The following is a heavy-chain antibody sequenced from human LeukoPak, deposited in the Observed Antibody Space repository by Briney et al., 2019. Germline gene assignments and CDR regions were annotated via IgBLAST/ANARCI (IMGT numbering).Heavy chain of an antibody. Sequence: ASVKVSCKASGYTFTGYYMHWVRQPPAQGLEWMGWINPNSGGTNYAQKFQGRVTMTRDTSISTAYMELSRLRSDDTAVYYCARDLLQTAVGAAERNYWGQGTLVTVSS. CDR3: ARDLLQTAVGAAERNY. J-gene: IGHJ4*02. V-gene: IGHV1-2*02. CDR1: GYTFTGYY. D-gene: IGHD1-26*01. CDR2: INPNSGGT.